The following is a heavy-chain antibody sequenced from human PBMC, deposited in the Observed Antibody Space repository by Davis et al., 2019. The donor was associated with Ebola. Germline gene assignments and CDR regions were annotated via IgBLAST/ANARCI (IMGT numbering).Heavy chain of an antibody. D-gene: IGHD3-10*01. CDR1: GFTFSSYS. Sequence: GESLKISCAASGFTFSSYSMNWVRQAPGKGLEWVSSISISSCYIYYADSVKGRFTLSRDNATNSLYLQMNSLRAEDTAVYYCARCVWFGELFGCIDYWGQGTLVTVSS. V-gene: IGHV3-21*01. J-gene: IGHJ4*02. CDR3: ARCVWFGELFGCIDY. CDR2: ISISSCYI.